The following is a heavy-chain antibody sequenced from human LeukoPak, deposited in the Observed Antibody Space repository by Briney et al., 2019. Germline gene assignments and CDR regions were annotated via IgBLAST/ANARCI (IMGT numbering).Heavy chain of an antibody. CDR3: AKDLIAAAGTTFDY. Sequence: PGGSLRLSCAASGFTFSSYGMSWVRQAPGKGLEWVAFIRYDGSNKYYADSVKGRFTTSRDNSKNTLYMQMNSLRAEDTAVYYCAKDLIAAAGTTFDYWGQGTLVTVSS. V-gene: IGHV3-30*02. CDR2: IRYDGSNK. J-gene: IGHJ4*02. CDR1: GFTFSSYG. D-gene: IGHD6-13*01.